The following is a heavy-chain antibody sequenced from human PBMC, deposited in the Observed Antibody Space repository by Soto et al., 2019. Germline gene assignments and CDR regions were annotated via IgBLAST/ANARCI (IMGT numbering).Heavy chain of an antibody. CDR3: ASGQLLWFGELSSYGMDV. V-gene: IGHV1-2*02. J-gene: IGHJ6*02. D-gene: IGHD3-10*01. Sequence: QVQLVQSGAEVKKPGASVKVSCKASGYTFTGYYMHWVRQAPGQGLEWMGWINPNSGGTNYAQKLQGRVTMTTDTSTSTAYMELRSLRSDDTAVYYCASGQLLWFGELSSYGMDVWGQGTTVTVSS. CDR2: INPNSGGT. CDR1: GYTFTGYY.